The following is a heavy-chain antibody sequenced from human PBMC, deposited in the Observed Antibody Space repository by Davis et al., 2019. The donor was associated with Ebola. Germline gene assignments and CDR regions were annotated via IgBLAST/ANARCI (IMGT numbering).Heavy chain of an antibody. CDR2: IYYGDST. CDR1: GFTVNNNY. J-gene: IGHJ4*02. Sequence: GGSLRLSCAGSGFTVNNNYMTWVRQAPGKGLEWVSIIYYGDSTFYTDSVKGRFTISRDNFKNTLYLQMNSLRAEDTAVYYCAREGKYRDESRTFDYWGQGTLVTVSS. D-gene: IGHD2-2*01. V-gene: IGHV3-53*01. CDR3: AREGKYRDESRTFDY.